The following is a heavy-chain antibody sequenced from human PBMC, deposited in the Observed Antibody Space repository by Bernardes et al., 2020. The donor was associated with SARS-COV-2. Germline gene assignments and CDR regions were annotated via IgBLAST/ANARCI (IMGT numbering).Heavy chain of an antibody. CDR2: IYSGGST. CDR3: AREQGYLDP. Sequence: GGSLRLSCAASEFSVSNTYMTWVRQAPGKGLEWVSVIYSGGSTFYADSVKGRFTISRDNSKNTLYLQMNSLRAEDTAVYYCAREQGYLDPWGQGTLVTVSS. CDR1: EFSVSNTY. D-gene: IGHD1-1*01. J-gene: IGHJ5*02. V-gene: IGHV3-66*01.